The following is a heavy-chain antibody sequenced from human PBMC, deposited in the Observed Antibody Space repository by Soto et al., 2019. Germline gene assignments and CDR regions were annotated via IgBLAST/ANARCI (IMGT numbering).Heavy chain of an antibody. CDR3: ARDLYPLAYYFDY. CDR1: GYTFTNHG. CDR2: TSGHNGNT. J-gene: IGHJ4*02. Sequence: QVQLVQSGAEVKKPGASVKVSCKASGYTFTNHGISWVRQAPGQGLEWLGWTSGHNGNTKYAQRLQGRVTMTTDTSTSTAYMALRSLKSDDTAVYYCARDLYPLAYYFDYWGQGTLVTVSS. V-gene: IGHV1-18*01.